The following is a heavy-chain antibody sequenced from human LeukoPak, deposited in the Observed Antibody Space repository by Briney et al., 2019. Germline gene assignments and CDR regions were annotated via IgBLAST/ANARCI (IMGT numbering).Heavy chain of an antibody. CDR3: AREYYDSSGYSSDYYGMDV. Sequence: GASVKVSCKASGYTFTSYGISWVRQAPGQGLEWMGWISAYNGNTNYAQKLQGRVTMTTDTSTSTAYMELRSLRSDDTAVYYCAREYYDSSGYSSDYYGMDVWGQGTTVTVSS. V-gene: IGHV1-18*01. J-gene: IGHJ6*02. CDR1: GYTFTSYG. D-gene: IGHD3-22*01. CDR2: ISAYNGNT.